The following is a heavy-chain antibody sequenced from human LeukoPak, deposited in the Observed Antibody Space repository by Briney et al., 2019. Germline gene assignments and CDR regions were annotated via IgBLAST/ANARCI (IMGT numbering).Heavy chain of an antibody. CDR2: ISWNSGSI. V-gene: IGHV3-9*01. D-gene: IGHD6-13*01. CDR3: AKDISGGYSSSWFKDFYYYYYGMDV. Sequence: GGSLRLSCAASGFIFDDYAMHWVRQAPGKGLEWVSGISWNSGSIGYADSVKGRFTISRDNAKNSLYLQMNSLRAEDTALYYCAKDISGGYSSSWFKDFYYYYYGMDVWGQGTTVTVSS. CDR1: GFIFDDYA. J-gene: IGHJ6*02.